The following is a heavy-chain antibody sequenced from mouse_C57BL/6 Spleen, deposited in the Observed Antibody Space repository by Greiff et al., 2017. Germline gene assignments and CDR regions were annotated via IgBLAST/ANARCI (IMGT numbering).Heavy chain of an antibody. Sequence: KQRPGQGLEWIGRIHPSDSDTNYNQKFKGKATLTVDKSSSTAYMQLSSLTSEDSAVYYCAIYYDYDSAMDYWGQGTSVTVSS. V-gene: IGHV1-74*01. J-gene: IGHJ4*01. CDR3: AIYYDYDSAMDY. CDR2: IHPSDSDT. D-gene: IGHD2-4*01.